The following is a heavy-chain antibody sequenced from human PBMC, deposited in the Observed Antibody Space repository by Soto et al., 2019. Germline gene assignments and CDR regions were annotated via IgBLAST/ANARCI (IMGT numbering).Heavy chain of an antibody. Sequence: GGSLRLSCAASGFTFSNAWMSWVRQAPGKGLEWVGRIKSKTDGGTTDYAAPVKGRFTISRDDSKNTLYLEVNSLKTEDTAVYYCTTGFGSAWHGHYWGQGTLVTVSS. V-gene: IGHV3-15*01. CDR3: TTGFGSAWHGHY. D-gene: IGHD6-19*01. J-gene: IGHJ4*02. CDR2: IKSKTDGGTT. CDR1: GFTFSNAW.